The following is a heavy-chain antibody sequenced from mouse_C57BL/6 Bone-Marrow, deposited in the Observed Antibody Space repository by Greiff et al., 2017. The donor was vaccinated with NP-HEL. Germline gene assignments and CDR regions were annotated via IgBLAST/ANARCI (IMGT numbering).Heavy chain of an antibody. CDR3: ARRTYYYGSSHFAY. V-gene: IGHV5-6*02. CDR1: GFTFSSYG. J-gene: IGHJ3*01. D-gene: IGHD1-1*01. CDR2: ISSGGSYT. Sequence: DVMLVESGGDLVKPGGSLKLSCAASGFTFSSYGMSWVRQTPDKRLEWVATISSGGSYTYYLDSVKGRFTISRDNAKNTLYLQMSSLKSEDTAMYYCARRTYYYGSSHFAYWGQGTLVTVSA.